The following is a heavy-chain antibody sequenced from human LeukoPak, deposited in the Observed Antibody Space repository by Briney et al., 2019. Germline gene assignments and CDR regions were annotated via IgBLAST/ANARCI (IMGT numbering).Heavy chain of an antibody. CDR3: ARENYYDSRGIDY. D-gene: IGHD3-22*01. Sequence: PGGSLRLSCAASDFTFSRYWMIWLRQAPGKGLEWVANIKGDGSLKYYLDSVKGRFTISRDNAKNTMYLQMNSLRAEDTAVYYCARENYYDSRGIDYWGQGTLVTVSS. CDR2: IKGDGSLK. CDR1: DFTFSRYW. V-gene: IGHV3-7*01. J-gene: IGHJ4*02.